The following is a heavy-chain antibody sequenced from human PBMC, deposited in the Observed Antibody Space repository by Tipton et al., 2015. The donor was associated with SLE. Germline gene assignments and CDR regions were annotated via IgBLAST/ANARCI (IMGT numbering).Heavy chain of an antibody. J-gene: IGHJ4*02. CDR1: GYSISSGYY. CDR3: ASCIAVAGFYFDY. V-gene: IGHV4-38-2*01. Sequence: TLSLTCAVSGYSISSGYYWGWIRQPPGKGLEWIGSIYHSGSTYYNPSLKSRVTISVDTSKNQFSLKLSSVTAADTAVYYCASCIAVAGFYFDYWGQGTLVTVSS. CDR2: IYHSGST. D-gene: IGHD6-19*01.